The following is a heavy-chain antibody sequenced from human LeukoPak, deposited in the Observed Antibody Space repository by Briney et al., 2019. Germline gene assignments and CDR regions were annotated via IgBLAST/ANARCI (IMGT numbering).Heavy chain of an antibody. CDR1: AGPISSSSYY. V-gene: IGHV4-39*01. Sequence: SETLSLTCTVSAGPISSSSYYGGWIRQPPGKGLEWIGRIYYSGTTYYNPSLTSRVTISVDTSKNQFSLEVTSVTATDAAVYYCARQNRGLGQLGSYLKTEVDYWGQGTLVTVSS. D-gene: IGHD3-16*02. CDR3: ARQNRGLGQLGSYLKTEVDY. J-gene: IGHJ4*02. CDR2: IYYSGTT.